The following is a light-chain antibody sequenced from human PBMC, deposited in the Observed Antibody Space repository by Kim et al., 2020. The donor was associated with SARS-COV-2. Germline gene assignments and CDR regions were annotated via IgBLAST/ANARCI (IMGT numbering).Light chain of an antibody. J-gene: IGLJ1*01. V-gene: IGLV3-1*01. CDR1: KLRNKD. CDR2: QRV. Sequence: SVTPGQTASLTCFGYKLRNKDVSCYQQRPGQPHVLVIYQRVKRPSGIPERFSASNSGNTATLTIGGTQPTDEADYYCQAWDSNTGIFGSGTQLTVL. CDR3: QAWDSNTGI.